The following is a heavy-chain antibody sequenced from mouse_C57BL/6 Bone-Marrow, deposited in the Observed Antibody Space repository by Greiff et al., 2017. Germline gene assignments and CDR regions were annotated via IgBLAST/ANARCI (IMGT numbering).Heavy chain of an antibody. J-gene: IGHJ3*01. CDR1: GFTFSSYA. D-gene: IGHD1-1*01. CDR2: ISDGGSYT. V-gene: IGHV5-4*01. Sequence: EVQRVESGGGLVKPGGSLKLSCAASGFTFSSYAMSLVRQTPEKRQEWVATISDGGSYTYYPDNVKGRFTISRDNAKNNLYLQMSHLKSEDTAMYYCARTLYYYGSSTWFAYWGQGTLVTVSA. CDR3: ARTLYYYGSSTWFAY.